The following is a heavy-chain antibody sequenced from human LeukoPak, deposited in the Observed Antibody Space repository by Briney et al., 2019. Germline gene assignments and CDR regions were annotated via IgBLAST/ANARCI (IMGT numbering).Heavy chain of an antibody. J-gene: IGHJ4*02. V-gene: IGHV6-1*01. CDR1: GDSVSSNSVT. CDR2: TYYRSTWYN. CDR3: VGEYCSGGSCSRGLDY. D-gene: IGHD2-15*01. Sequence: SQTLSLTCAISGDSVSSNSVTWNWIRQSPSRGLEWLGRTYYRSTWYNDYAISVKSRITINPDTSRNQFSLQLNSVTPEDTAMYYCVGEYCSGGSCSRGLDYWGQGTLVTVSS.